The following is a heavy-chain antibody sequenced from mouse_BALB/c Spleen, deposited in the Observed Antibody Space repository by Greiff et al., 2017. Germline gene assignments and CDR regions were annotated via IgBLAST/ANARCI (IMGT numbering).Heavy chain of an antibody. CDR1: GDSITSGY. D-gene: IGHD2-10*02. CDR3: ARSYGNHWYFDV. J-gene: IGHJ1*01. Sequence: EVKLMESGPSLVKPSQTLSLTCSVTGDSITSGYWNWIRKFPGNKLEYMGYISYSGSTYYNPSLKSRISITRDTSKNQYYLQLNSVTTEDTATYYCARSYGNHWYFDVWGAGTTVTVSS. CDR2: ISYSGST. V-gene: IGHV3-8*02.